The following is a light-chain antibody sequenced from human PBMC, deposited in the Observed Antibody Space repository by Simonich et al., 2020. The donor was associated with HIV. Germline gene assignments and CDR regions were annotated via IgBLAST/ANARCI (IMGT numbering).Light chain of an antibody. CDR3: QQSYSTPLT. V-gene: IGKV1-39*01. J-gene: IGKJ4*01. Sequence: DIQMTQSPSSLSASVGDRVTITCRASQSISSYVNWYQQKPGKAPKLLIYAASSLQSGVPSRFRGSGSGTDFILTISSLQPEDFATYYCQQSYSTPLTFGGGTKVDIK. CDR1: QSISSY. CDR2: AAS.